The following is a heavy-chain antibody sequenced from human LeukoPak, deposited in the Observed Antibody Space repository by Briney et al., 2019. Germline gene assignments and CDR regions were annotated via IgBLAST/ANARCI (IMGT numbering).Heavy chain of an antibody. J-gene: IGHJ4*02. CDR1: GGSXXXYY. CDR3: ARAVAGYCSGGSCTVFDY. CDR2: INHSGST. V-gene: IGHV4-34*01. D-gene: IGHD2-15*01. Sequence: GGSXXXYYWSWIRQPPGKGLEWIGEINHSGSTNYNPSLKSRVTISLDTSKNQFSLKLSSVTAADTAVYYCARAVAGYCSGGSCTVFDYWGQGTLVTVSS.